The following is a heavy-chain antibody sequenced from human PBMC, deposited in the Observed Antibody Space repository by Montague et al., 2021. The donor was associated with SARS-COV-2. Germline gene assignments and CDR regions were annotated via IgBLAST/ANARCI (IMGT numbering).Heavy chain of an antibody. CDR2: ISSSGSTI. CDR3: ARDGSSSWFNWFDP. CDR1: GFTFSDYY. J-gene: IGHJ5*02. D-gene: IGHD6-13*01. V-gene: IGHV3-11*01. Sequence: SLRLSCAASGFTFSDYYMSWIRQAPGKGLEWVSYISSSGSTIYYADPVKGRFTIPRDNAKNSLYLQMNSLRAEDTAVYYCARDGSSSWFNWFDPWGQGTLVTVSS.